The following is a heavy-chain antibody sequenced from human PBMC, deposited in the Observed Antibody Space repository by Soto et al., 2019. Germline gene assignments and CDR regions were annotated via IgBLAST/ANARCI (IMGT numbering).Heavy chain of an antibody. CDR3: ATDCSSTSCFGYYGMDV. D-gene: IGHD2-2*01. Sequence: GASVKVSCKASGYTFTSYGISWVRQAPGQGLEWMGWISAYNGNTNYAQKLQGRVTMTTDTSTSTAYMELRSLRSDDMAVYYCATDCSSTSCFGYYGMDVWGQGTTVTVSS. CDR2: ISAYNGNT. V-gene: IGHV1-18*03. J-gene: IGHJ6*02. CDR1: GYTFTSYG.